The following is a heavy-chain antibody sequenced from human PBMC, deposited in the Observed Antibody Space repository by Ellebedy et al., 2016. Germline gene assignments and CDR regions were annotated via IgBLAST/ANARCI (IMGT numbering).Heavy chain of an antibody. J-gene: IGHJ5*02. D-gene: IGHD4-17*01. CDR1: GFPLSDYY. CDR3: AKEGFGDFMLFDA. CDR2: INAAGDSP. V-gene: IGHV3-23*03. Sequence: GGSLRLSXAASGFPLSDYYMAWVRQPPGKGLEWVSFINAAGDSPYYAASVKGRFTVTRDNSASAVFLQMNNLRVDDTAIYYCAKEGFGDFMLFDAWGQGTLVSVSS.